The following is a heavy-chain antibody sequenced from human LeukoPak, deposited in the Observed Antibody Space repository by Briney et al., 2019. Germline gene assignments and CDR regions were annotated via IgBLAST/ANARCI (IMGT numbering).Heavy chain of an antibody. Sequence: ASVKVSCKASGYIFTDYYIHWVRQAPGQGHEWMGRINPNSGGTNFAQKFQARVTMTSDTSISTAYMEVSGLESDDTAVYYCARARYCYTTSCPLDYWGQGPLVTVSS. CDR2: INPNSGGT. CDR1: GYIFTDYY. D-gene: IGHD2-2*01. CDR3: ARARYCYTTSCPLDY. J-gene: IGHJ4*02. V-gene: IGHV1-2*06.